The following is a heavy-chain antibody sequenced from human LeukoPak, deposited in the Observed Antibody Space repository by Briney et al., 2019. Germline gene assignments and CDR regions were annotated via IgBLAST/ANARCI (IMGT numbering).Heavy chain of an antibody. J-gene: IGHJ4*02. CDR3: AKDRRPEGSSGYFDY. Sequence: SGGSLRLSCAASGFTFSSNCMNWVRQAPGKGLEWVASISSSGGNTYYADSVKVRFTISRSNSKNTLFLQMTNLRVADTAVSYCAKDRRPEGSSGYFDYCGQAPLVTVSS. D-gene: IGHD2-8*02. V-gene: IGHV3-23*01. CDR1: GFTFSSNC. CDR2: ISSSGGNT.